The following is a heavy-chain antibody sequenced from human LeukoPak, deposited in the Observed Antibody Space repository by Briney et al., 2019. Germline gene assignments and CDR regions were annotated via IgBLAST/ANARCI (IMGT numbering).Heavy chain of an antibody. CDR3: ARSPSSAAARDVLLWFGELSTPDYFDY. V-gene: IGHV1-2*02. CDR2: INPDKGDT. D-gene: IGHD3-10*01. CDR1: GYRFTGYY. Sequence: ASVKVSCKASGYRFTGYYIHWVRQAPGQGLEWMGCINPDKGDTLYAQKLHDRVSMTRDTSVNTAYMELSSLTSDDTAVYYCARSPSSAAARDVLLWFGELSTPDYFDYWGQGTLVTVSS. J-gene: IGHJ4*02.